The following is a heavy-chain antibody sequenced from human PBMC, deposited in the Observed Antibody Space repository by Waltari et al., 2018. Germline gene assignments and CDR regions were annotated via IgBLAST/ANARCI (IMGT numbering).Heavy chain of an antibody. CDR1: GGTFSSYA. V-gene: IGHV1-69*01. CDR3: ARDRTYCGGDCYSELDAFDI. CDR2: IIPIFGTA. D-gene: IGHD2-21*01. J-gene: IGHJ3*02. Sequence: QVQLVQSGAEVKKPGSSVKVSCKASGGTFSSYAISWVRQAPGQGLEWMGGIIPIFGTANYAQKFQGRVTITADESTSTAYMELGSLRSEDTAVYYCARDRTYCGGDCYSELDAFDIWGQGTMVTVSS.